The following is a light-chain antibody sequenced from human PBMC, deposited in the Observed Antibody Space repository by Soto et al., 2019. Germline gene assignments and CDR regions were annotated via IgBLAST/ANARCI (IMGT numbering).Light chain of an antibody. J-gene: IGKJ2*01. CDR3: QQYNSYPYT. CDR1: QSISTW. CDR2: EAS. V-gene: IGKV1-5*01. Sequence: GDRVPLTCRASQSISTWLAWYQQKPGKGPKNLIYEASSLESGVPSRFSGSGSGTEFTLTISSLQPDDFATYHCQQYNSYPYTFGQGTKLEIK.